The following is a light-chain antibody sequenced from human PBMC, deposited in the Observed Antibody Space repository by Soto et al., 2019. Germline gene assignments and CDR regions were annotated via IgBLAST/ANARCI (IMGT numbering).Light chain of an antibody. CDR1: QSISSW. CDR2: KAS. Sequence: DLQITQSPSTLSASLGDRVTITFRCSQSISSWLAWYQQKPGKAPKLLIYKASSLESGVPSRFSGSGSGTEFTLTISSLQTDDFATYYCKQYNSYPLTFGGGTKVDIK. V-gene: IGKV1-5*03. CDR3: KQYNSYPLT. J-gene: IGKJ4*01.